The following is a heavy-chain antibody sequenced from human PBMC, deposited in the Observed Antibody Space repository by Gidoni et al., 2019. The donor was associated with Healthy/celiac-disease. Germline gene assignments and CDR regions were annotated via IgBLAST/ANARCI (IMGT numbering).Heavy chain of an antibody. CDR3: ARANYDSSGYYYGYGMDV. D-gene: IGHD3-22*01. CDR1: GFPFSSYD. V-gene: IGHV3-13*01. Sequence: EVQLVESGGGLVQPGGSLRLSCAASGFPFSSYDRHWVRQATGKGLGWVSAIGTAGDTYYPGSVKGRFTISRENAKNSLYLQMNSLRAGDTAVYYCARANYDSSGYYYGYGMDVWGQGTTVTVSS. J-gene: IGHJ6*02. CDR2: IGTAGDT.